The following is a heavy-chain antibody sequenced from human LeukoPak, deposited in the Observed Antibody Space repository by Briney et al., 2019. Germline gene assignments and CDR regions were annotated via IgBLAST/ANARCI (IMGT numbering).Heavy chain of an antibody. D-gene: IGHD3-9*01. V-gene: IGHV3-23*01. CDR1: GFTFSSYA. J-gene: IGHJ4*02. Sequence: PGGSLRLSCAASGFTFSSYAMTSVRQTPGKGLEWVSAISGSGGTTYYADSVRGRLTISRDNSKNTLYLQMNSLRAEDTAVYYCAKGLINDWSALEFWGQGTLVTVSS. CDR2: ISGSGGTT. CDR3: AKGLINDWSALEF.